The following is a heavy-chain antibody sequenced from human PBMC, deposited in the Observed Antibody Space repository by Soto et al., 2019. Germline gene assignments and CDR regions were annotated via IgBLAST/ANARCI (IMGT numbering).Heavy chain of an antibody. CDR1: GFTFSSYA. CDR3: AREKVVLVPAATDAFDI. J-gene: IGHJ3*02. CDR2: ISYDGSNK. V-gene: IGHV3-30-3*01. D-gene: IGHD2-2*01. Sequence: QVQLVESGGGVVQPGRSLRLSCAASGFTFSSYAMHWVRQAPGKGLEWVAVISYDGSNKYYADSVKGRFTISRDNSKNSLYLQMNSLRAEDTAVYYCAREKVVLVPAATDAFDIWGQGTMVTVSS.